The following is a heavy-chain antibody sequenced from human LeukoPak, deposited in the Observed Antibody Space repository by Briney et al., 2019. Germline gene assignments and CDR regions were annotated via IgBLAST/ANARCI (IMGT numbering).Heavy chain of an antibody. CDR3: ARVCDY. CDR2: FFHSGGIS. CDR1: GYSISSGYF. V-gene: IGHV4-38-2*02. J-gene: IGHJ4*02. Sequence: PSETLSLTCTVSGYSISSGYFWGWIRQPPGKGLEWIGTFFHSGGISHYNPSLKSRVTISVDTSKDQFCLKLSSVTAADTAVYYCARVCDYWGQGTLVTVSS.